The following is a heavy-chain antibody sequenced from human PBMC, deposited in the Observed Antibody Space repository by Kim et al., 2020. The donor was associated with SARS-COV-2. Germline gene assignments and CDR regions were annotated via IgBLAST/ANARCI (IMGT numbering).Heavy chain of an antibody. CDR3: ATGVGAAGKPDDYYYYYGMDV. Sequence: ASVKVSCKVSGYTLTDLSMHWVRQAPGKGLEWMGGFDPEDGETNYAQKFQGRVTITEDTSTDTAYMELSSLRSEDTAVYYCATGVGAAGKPDDYYYYYGMDVWGQGPTVTVSS. J-gene: IGHJ6*02. V-gene: IGHV1-24*01. CDR1: GYTLTDLS. CDR2: FDPEDGET. D-gene: IGHD6-13*01.